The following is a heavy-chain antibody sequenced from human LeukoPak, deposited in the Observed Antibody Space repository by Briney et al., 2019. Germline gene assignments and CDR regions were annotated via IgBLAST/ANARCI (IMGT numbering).Heavy chain of an antibody. CDR3: ARDPTIYGDYGYYYYGMDV. D-gene: IGHD4-17*01. CDR2: IYSGGST. V-gene: IGHV3-53*01. J-gene: IGHJ6*02. Sequence: GASLRLSCAASGFTFSSYAMSWVRQAPGKGLEWVSVIYSGGSTYYADSVKGRFTISRDNSKNTLYLQMNSLRAEDTAVYYCARDPTIYGDYGYYYYGMDVWGQGTTVTVSS. CDR1: GFTFSSYA.